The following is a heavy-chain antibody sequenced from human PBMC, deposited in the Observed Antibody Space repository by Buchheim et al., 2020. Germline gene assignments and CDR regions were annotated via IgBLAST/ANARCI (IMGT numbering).Heavy chain of an antibody. CDR2: IYSGGST. D-gene: IGHD3-22*01. CDR3: ARNRGYYYDSSGYLDFDP. J-gene: IGHJ5*02. CDR1: GFTVSSNY. V-gene: IGHV3-66*01. Sequence: EVQLVESGGGLVQPGGSLRLSCAASGFTVSSNYMSWVRQAPGKGLEWVSVIYSGGSTYYADSVKGRFTISRDNSKNTLYLQMNSLRAEDTAVYYCARNRGYYYDSSGYLDFDPWGQGTL.